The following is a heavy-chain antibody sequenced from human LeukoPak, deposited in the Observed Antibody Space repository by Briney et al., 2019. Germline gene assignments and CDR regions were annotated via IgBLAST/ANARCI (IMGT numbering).Heavy chain of an antibody. CDR3: ARHRAGATSYDAFDI. D-gene: IGHD1-26*01. V-gene: IGHV4-39*01. CDR2: IYYSGST. J-gene: IGHJ3*02. Sequence: SETLSLTCTVSGGSISSSSYYWGWIRQPPGTGLEWIGSIYYSGSTYYNPSLKSRVTISVDTSKNQFSLKLSSVTAADTAVYYCARHRAGATSYDAFDIWGQGTMVTVSS. CDR1: GGSISSSSYY.